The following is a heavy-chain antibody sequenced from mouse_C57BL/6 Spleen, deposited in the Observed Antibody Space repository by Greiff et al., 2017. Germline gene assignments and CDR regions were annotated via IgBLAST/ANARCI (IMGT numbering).Heavy chain of an antibody. J-gene: IGHJ4*01. Sequence: VQLQQSGAELVKPGASVKISCKASGYAFSSYWMNWVKQRPGKGLEWIGQLYPGDGDTTYNGKFKGKATLTAAKSSSTAYMQLSSRTSEDSAVYFCAREVSYAMDYWGQGTSVTVSS. CDR2: LYPGDGDT. V-gene: IGHV1-80*01. D-gene: IGHD6-2*01. CDR1: GYAFSSYW. CDR3: AREVSYAMDY.